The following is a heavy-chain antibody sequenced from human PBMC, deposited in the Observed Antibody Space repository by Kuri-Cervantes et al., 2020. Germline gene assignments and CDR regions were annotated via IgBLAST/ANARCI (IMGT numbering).Heavy chain of an antibody. D-gene: IGHD3-10*01. Sequence: GESLKISCAASGFTFSSYGMHWVRQAPDKGLEWVAFIWEDGSNEYYADSVKGRFTISRDNSKNTLYLQMNSLRAEDTAVYYCATGSGRWLDWGQGTLVTVSS. CDR1: GFTFSSYG. CDR3: ATGSGRWLD. CDR2: IWEDGSNE. J-gene: IGHJ4*02. V-gene: IGHV3-30*02.